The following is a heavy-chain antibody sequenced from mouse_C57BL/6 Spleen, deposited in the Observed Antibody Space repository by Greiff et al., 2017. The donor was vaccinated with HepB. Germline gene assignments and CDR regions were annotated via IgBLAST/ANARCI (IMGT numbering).Heavy chain of an antibody. J-gene: IGHJ4*01. CDR2: IRSKSSNYAT. D-gene: IGHD1-1*01. Sequence: EVQLVESGGGLVQPKGSLKLSCAASGFTFNTYAMHWVRQAPGKGLEWVARIRSKSSNYATYYAESVKDRFTISRDDSQSMLYLQMNNLKTEDTAMYYWVRGYYYGSSYYAMDYWGQGTSVTVSS. CDR3: VRGYYYGSSYYAMDY. V-gene: IGHV10-3*01. CDR1: GFTFNTYA.